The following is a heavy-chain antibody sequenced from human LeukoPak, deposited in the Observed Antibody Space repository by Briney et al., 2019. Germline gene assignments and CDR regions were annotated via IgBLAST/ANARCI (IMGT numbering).Heavy chain of an antibody. CDR2: IIPIFGTA. J-gene: IGHJ6*04. Sequence: SVKVSFKASGGTFSSYAISWVRQAPGQGLEWMGGIIPIFGTANYAQKFQGRVTITMDESTSTAYMELSSLRSEDTAVYYCARAVGVLNGMDVWGKGTTVTVSS. CDR1: GGTFSSYA. V-gene: IGHV1-69*05. D-gene: IGHD2-8*02. CDR3: ARAVGVLNGMDV.